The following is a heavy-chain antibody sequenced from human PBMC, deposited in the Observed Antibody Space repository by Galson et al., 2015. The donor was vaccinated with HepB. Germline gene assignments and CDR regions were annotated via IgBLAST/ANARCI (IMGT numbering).Heavy chain of an antibody. CDR3: ARDASPTTDAWSYFDV. CDR2: ISSSGNNI. D-gene: IGHD1-1*01. V-gene: IGHV3-48*02. J-gene: IGHJ4*02. CDR1: GFTFSSHS. Sequence: SLRLSCAASGFTFSSHSMNWVRQAPGKGLEWIAYISSSGNNIYYADSVKGRFSISRDNANNALYLQMDSLGDDETAMYYCARDASPTTDAWSYFDVWGQGTLVTVSS.